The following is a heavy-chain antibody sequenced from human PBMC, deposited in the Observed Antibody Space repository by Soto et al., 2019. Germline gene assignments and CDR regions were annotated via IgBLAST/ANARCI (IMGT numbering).Heavy chain of an antibody. D-gene: IGHD2-15*01. V-gene: IGHV3-23*01. CDR3: AKDLSTVGAYYFDY. CDR1: GFTCSSYA. CDR2: ISGSGGGT. Sequence: GGPLRLSWAASGFTCSSYARSWVRQAPGKGLEWVSAISGSGGGTYYADSVKGRFTISRDNSKNTLYLQMNSLRAEDTAVYYCAKDLSTVGAYYFDYWGQGTLVTSPQ. J-gene: IGHJ4*02.